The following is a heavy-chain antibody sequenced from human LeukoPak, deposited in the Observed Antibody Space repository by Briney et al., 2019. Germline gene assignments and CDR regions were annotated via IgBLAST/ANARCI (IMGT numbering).Heavy chain of an antibody. D-gene: IGHD2-21*02. CDR1: GGSFSGYY. J-gene: IGHJ4*02. Sequence: SETLSLTCAVYGGSFSGYYWSWIRQPPGKGLEWIGEINHSGSTNYNPSLKSRVTISVDTSKNQFSLKLSSVTAADTAVYYCARVVTAIPPPGHFDYWGQGTLVTVSS. CDR2: INHSGST. CDR3: ARVVTAIPPPGHFDY. V-gene: IGHV4-34*01.